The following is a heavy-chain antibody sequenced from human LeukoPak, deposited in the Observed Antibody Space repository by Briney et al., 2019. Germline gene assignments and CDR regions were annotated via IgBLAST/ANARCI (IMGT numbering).Heavy chain of an antibody. CDR3: ARDKSRGASSPYIDY. CDR1: GFTFSSYA. D-gene: IGHD3-10*01. CDR2: ISYDGSNK. J-gene: IGHJ4*02. V-gene: IGHV3-30-3*01. Sequence: GRSLRLSCAASGFTFSSYAMHWVRQAPGKGLEWVAVISYDGSNKYYADSVKGRFTISRDNSKNTLYLQMNSLRAEDTAVYYCARDKSRGASSPYIDYWGQGTLVTVSS.